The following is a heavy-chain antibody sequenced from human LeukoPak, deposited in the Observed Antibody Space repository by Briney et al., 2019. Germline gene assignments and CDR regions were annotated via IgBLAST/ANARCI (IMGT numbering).Heavy chain of an antibody. V-gene: IGHV5-51*01. D-gene: IGHD5-18*01. CDR1: GNSFTSYW. CDR2: IYPDESDT. Sequence: GESLKISCTVSGNSFTSYWIGWVRQMPGKGLEWMGIIYPDESDTRYTTSFQGQVTTSADKSISSAYLQWSCLKASDTAMYYCARASDLYSYGTFDYWGQGTLVTVSS. CDR3: ARASDLYSYGTFDY. J-gene: IGHJ4*02.